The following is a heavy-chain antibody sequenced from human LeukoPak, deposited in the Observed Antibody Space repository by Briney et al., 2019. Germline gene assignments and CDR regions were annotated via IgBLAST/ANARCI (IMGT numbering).Heavy chain of an antibody. Sequence: PSQTLSLTCTVSGGSISSGDYYWSWIRQPPGKGLEWIGYIYYSGSTYYNPSLKSRVTISVDTSKNQFSLKLSSVTAADTAVYYCARALNYYGPSPSTQIDYWGQGTLVTVSS. CDR1: GGSISSGDYY. D-gene: IGHD3-10*01. J-gene: IGHJ4*02. CDR2: IYYSGST. V-gene: IGHV4-30-4*01. CDR3: ARALNYYGPSPSTQIDY.